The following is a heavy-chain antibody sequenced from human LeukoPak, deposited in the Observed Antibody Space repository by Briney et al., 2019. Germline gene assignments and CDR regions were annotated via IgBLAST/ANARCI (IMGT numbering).Heavy chain of an antibody. J-gene: IGHJ4*02. CDR2: IKQDASEK. V-gene: IGHV3-7*04. CDR3: ARRVGTASDY. Sequence: GGSLRLSCAASGFTFSNYWMSWVRQAPGKGLEWVANIKQDASEKYYVNSVKGRFTIFRDNAKNSLNLQMNSLRPEDTAVYYCARRVGTASDYWGQGTLVTVSS. CDR1: GFTFSNYW. D-gene: IGHD1-1*01.